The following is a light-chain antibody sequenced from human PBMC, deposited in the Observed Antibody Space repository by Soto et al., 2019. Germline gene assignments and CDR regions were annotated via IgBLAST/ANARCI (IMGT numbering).Light chain of an antibody. J-gene: IGLJ7*01. CDR1: SGHSSYA. CDR3: QTWGTGIAV. CDR2: LNSDGSH. Sequence: QAVVTQSPSASASLGASVKLTCTLSSGHSSYAIARHQQQPEKGPRYLMKLNSDGSHRKGDGIPDRFSGSSSGAERYLTISSLQSEDEADYYCQTWGTGIAVFGGGTQLTVL. V-gene: IGLV4-69*01.